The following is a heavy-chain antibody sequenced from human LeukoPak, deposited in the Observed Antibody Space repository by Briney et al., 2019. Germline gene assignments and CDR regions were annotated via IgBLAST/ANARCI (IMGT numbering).Heavy chain of an antibody. D-gene: IGHD3-3*01. V-gene: IGHV1-69*13. Sequence: SVKVSCKASGGTFSSYAISWVRQAPGQGLEWMGGIIPIFGTANYAQKFQGRVTITADESTSTAYMELSSLRSEDTAVYYCAKDIPDYDFWSGLARYYFDYWGQGTLVTVSS. J-gene: IGHJ4*02. CDR1: GGTFSSYA. CDR2: IIPIFGTA. CDR3: AKDIPDYDFWSGLARYYFDY.